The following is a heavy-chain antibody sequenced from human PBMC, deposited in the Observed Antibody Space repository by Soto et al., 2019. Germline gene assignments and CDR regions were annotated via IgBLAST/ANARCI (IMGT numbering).Heavy chain of an antibody. CDR2: IYSGGST. J-gene: IGHJ4*02. CDR1: GFTVSSNY. V-gene: IGHV3-66*01. D-gene: IGHD4-17*01. CDR3: ARVDYGDSYFDC. Sequence: GGSLRLSCAASGFTVSSNYMSWVRQAPGKGLEWVSVIYSGGSTYYADSVKGRFTISRDNSKNTLYLQMNSLRAEDTAVYYCARVDYGDSYFDCWGQGTLVTVSS.